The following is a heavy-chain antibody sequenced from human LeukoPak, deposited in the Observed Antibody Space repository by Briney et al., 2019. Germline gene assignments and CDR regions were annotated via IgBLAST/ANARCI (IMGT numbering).Heavy chain of an antibody. Sequence: SQTLSLTCTVSAGSISSGGYYWSWIRQHPGKGLEWIGYIYYSGSTYYNPSLKSRVTISVDTSKNQFSLKLSSVTAADTAVYYCASYSNYALDAFDIWGQGTMVTVSS. CDR1: AGSISSGGYY. CDR2: IYYSGST. J-gene: IGHJ3*02. V-gene: IGHV4-31*03. D-gene: IGHD4-11*01. CDR3: ASYSNYALDAFDI.